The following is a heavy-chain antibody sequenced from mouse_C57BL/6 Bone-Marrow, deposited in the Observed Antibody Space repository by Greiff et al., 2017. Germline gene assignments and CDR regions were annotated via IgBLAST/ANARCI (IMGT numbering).Heavy chain of an antibody. D-gene: IGHD1-1*01. Sequence: QVQLKQSGPELVKPGASVKISCKASGYAFSSSWMNWVKQRPGKGLEWIGRIYPGDGDTNSNGKFKGKATLTADKSSSTAYMQLSSLTSEDSAVYFCARSDYYGSSLWDFDVWGTGTTVTVSS. CDR3: ARSDYYGSSLWDFDV. CDR1: GYAFSSSW. CDR2: IYPGDGDT. V-gene: IGHV1-82*01. J-gene: IGHJ1*03.